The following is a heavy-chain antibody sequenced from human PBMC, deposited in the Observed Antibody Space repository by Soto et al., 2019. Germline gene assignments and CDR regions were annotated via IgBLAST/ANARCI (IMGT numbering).Heavy chain of an antibody. V-gene: IGHV1-3*01. CDR2: INAGNGNT. CDR1: GYTFTSYA. Sequence: ASVKVSCKASGYTFTSYAMHWVLQAPGQRLEWMGWINAGNGNTKYSQKFQGRVTITRDTSASTAYMELSSLRSEDTAVYYCASASGGSDAFDIWGQGTMVTVSS. J-gene: IGHJ3*02. D-gene: IGHD3-10*01. CDR3: ASASGGSDAFDI.